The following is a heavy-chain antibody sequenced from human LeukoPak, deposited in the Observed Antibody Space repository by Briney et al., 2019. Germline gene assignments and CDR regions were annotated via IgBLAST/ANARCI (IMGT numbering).Heavy chain of an antibody. CDR3: ARGSGYSYGSSYYYYGMDV. D-gene: IGHD5-18*01. Sequence: GGSLRLSCAASGFTFSSYDMHWVRQATGKGLEWVSAIGTAGDTYYPGSVKGRFTISRENAKNSLYLQMNSLRAGDTAVYYCARGSGYSYGSSYYYYGMDVWGQGTTVTVSS. J-gene: IGHJ6*02. CDR2: IGTAGDT. CDR1: GFTFSSYD. V-gene: IGHV3-13*01.